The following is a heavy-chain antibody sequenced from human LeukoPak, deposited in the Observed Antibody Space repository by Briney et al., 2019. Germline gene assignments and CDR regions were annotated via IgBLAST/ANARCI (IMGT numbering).Heavy chain of an antibody. V-gene: IGHV4-39*01. D-gene: IGHD6-13*01. CDR1: GGSISSSSYY. CDR3: ASLIAAADDRDWYFDL. J-gene: IGHJ2*01. Sequence: SETLSLTCTVSGGSISSSSYYWGWIRQPPGKGLEWIGSIYYSGSTYYNPSLKSRVTISVDTSKNQFSLKLSSVTAADTAVYYCASLIAAADDRDWYFDLWGRGTLVTVSS. CDR2: IYYSGST.